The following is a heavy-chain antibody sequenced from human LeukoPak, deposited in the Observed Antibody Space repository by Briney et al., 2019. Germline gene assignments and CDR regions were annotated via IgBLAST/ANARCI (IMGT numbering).Heavy chain of an antibody. V-gene: IGHV4-59*08. CDR1: GGSISSYY. CDR2: IYYSGST. Sequence: SETLSLTCTVSGGSISSYYWSWIRQPPGKGLEWIGYIYYSGSTNYNPSLKSRVTISVDTSKNQFSLKLSSVTAADTAVYYCARRGFRYSDQNDAFDIWGQGTMVTVSS. J-gene: IGHJ3*02. CDR3: ARRGFRYSDQNDAFDI. D-gene: IGHD3-9*01.